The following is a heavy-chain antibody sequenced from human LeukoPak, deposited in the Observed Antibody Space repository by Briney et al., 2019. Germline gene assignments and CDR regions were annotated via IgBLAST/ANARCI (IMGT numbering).Heavy chain of an antibody. CDR2: IYYSGTT. D-gene: IGHD2-15*01. CDR3: ARQGEYCSGGSCYPPDY. J-gene: IGHJ4*02. Sequence: SETLSLTCTVSGGSISSSSNYWGWIRQPPGRGLEWIGSIYYSGTTYYNPSLRSRVTISVDTSKTQFSLKLSSVTAADTAVYYCARQGEYCSGGSCYPPDYWGQGTLVTVSS. V-gene: IGHV4-39*01. CDR1: GGSISSSSNY.